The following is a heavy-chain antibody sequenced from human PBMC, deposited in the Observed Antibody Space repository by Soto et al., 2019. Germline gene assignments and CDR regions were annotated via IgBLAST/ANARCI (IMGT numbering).Heavy chain of an antibody. D-gene: IGHD6-19*01. Sequence: EVQLLESGGGLVQSGGSLRLSCAVSGFTFSSSAMSWVRQAPGKGLEWLSSISSGGDKTYYGDSMKDRFTISRDNSKNTLFLQMTSLGVEDTAVYYCAKGGRRGTGWYLGDYWGQGALVTVSS. J-gene: IGHJ4*02. V-gene: IGHV3-23*01. CDR2: ISSGGDKT. CDR3: AKGGRRGTGWYLGDY. CDR1: GFTFSSSA.